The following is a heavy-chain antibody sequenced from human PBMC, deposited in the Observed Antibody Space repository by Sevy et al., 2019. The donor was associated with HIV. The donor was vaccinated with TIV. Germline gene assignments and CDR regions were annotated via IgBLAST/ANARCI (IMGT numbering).Heavy chain of an antibody. D-gene: IGHD6-13*01. J-gene: IGHJ4*02. CDR1: GFTFSYSG. CDR3: AKNTAAVGTGGFDY. V-gene: IGHV3-30*02. Sequence: GGSLRLSCAASGFTFSYSGMHWVRQAPGKGLEWVTFIQYDGSNKYYAHSVKGRFTISRDNSKNTLYLQMNSLRRDDTAVYYCAKNTAAVGTGGFDYWGQGTLVTVSS. CDR2: IQYDGSNK.